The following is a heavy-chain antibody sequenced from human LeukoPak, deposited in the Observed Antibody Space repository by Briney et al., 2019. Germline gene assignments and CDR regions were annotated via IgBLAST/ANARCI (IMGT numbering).Heavy chain of an antibody. CDR1: GFTFSSYE. J-gene: IGHJ6*02. CDR3: ARDGGYCSSTSCYTEDYYYYGMDV. CDR2: ISSSGSTI. V-gene: IGHV3-48*03. Sequence: AGGSLRLSCAASGFTFSSYEMNWVRQAPGKGLEWVSYISSSGSTIHYADSVKGRFTISRDNAKNSLYLQMNSLRAEDTAVYYCARDGGYCSSTSCYTEDYYYYGMDVWGQGTTVTVSS. D-gene: IGHD2-2*02.